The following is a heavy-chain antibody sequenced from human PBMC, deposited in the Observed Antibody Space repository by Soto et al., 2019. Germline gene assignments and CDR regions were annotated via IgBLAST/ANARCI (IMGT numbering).Heavy chain of an antibody. CDR3: ARDAPYCSSTSCFGRYYYYGMDV. V-gene: IGHV3-74*01. D-gene: IGHD2-2*01. CDR2: INSDGSST. J-gene: IGHJ6*02. Sequence: GGSLRLSCAASGFTFSSHWMHWVRQAPGKGLVWVSRINSDGSSTSYADSVKGRFTISRDNAKNTLYLQMNSLRAEDTAVYYCARDAPYCSSTSCFGRYYYYGMDVWGQGTTVTVSS. CDR1: GFTFSSHW.